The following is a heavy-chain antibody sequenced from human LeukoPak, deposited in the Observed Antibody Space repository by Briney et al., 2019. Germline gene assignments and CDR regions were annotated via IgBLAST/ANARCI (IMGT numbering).Heavy chain of an antibody. J-gene: IGHJ4*02. Sequence: GGSLRLSCAASGFTFSSYAMSWVRQAPGKGLEWVSAISGSGGSTYYADSVKGLFTISRDNSKNTLYLQMNSLRAEDTAVYYCAKDGGSVVPADPFDYWGQGTLVTVSS. V-gene: IGHV3-23*01. CDR3: AKDGGSVVPADPFDY. CDR1: GFTFSSYA. CDR2: ISGSGGST. D-gene: IGHD2-2*01.